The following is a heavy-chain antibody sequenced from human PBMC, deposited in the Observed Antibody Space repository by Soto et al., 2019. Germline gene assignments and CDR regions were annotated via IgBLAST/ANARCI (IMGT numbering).Heavy chain of an antibody. CDR3: AKDEGVGATLGLPSGNDY. CDR1: GFTFSNYA. J-gene: IGHJ4*02. D-gene: IGHD1-26*01. CDR2: LSGSGGST. V-gene: IGHV3-23*01. Sequence: GGSLRLSCAASGFTFSNYAMSWVRQAPGKGLEWVSGLSGSGGSTYYADSVKGRLTISRDNSRDTLYLQMNSLRADDTAVYYCAKDEGVGATLGLPSGNDYWGQGTLVTV.